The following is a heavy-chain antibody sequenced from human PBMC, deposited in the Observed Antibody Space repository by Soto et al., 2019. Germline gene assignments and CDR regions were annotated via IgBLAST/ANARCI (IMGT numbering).Heavy chain of an antibody. CDR2: INAGNGNT. J-gene: IGHJ5*02. CDR3: ARDTHLQWFGEDMNWFDP. V-gene: IGHV1-3*01. Sequence: ASVKVYCKASGYTFSSCAMHWQRQAPGQRLEWMGWINAGNGNTKYSQKFQGRVTITRDTSASTAYMELSSLRSEDTAVYYCARDTHLQWFGEDMNWFDPWGQGTLVTVSS. CDR1: GYTFSSCA. D-gene: IGHD3-10*01.